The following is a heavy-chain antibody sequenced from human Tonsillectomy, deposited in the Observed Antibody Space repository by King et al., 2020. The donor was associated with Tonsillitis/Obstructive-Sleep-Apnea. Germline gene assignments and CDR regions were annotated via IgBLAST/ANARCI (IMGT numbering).Heavy chain of an antibody. D-gene: IGHD3-3*01. CDR3: ARPISTSEYYFDY. CDR1: GYTFTSYY. V-gene: IGHV1-46*01. J-gene: IGHJ4*02. Sequence: QLVQSGAEVKKPGASVKVSCKASGYTFTSYYMHWVRQAPGQGLEWMGIINPSGGSTSYAQKFQGRVTMTRDKSTSTVYMELSSLRYEETAVYSFARPISTSEYYFDYWGQGTLVTVSS. CDR2: INPSGGST.